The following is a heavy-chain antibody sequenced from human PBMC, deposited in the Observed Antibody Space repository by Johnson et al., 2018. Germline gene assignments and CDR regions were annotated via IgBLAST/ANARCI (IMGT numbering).Heavy chain of an antibody. CDR2: ITATATPI. CDR3: ARDPHYDLLFMDV. CDR1: GFTFSDYC. Sequence: QVQLVESGGGLVKPGGSLRLSCAASGFTFSDYCMTWIRQAPGKAPEWVSSITATATPIYYADSVKGRFTVSRDNAKKSLYLQMNGLRGEDTAVYYRARDPHYDLLFMDVWGKGTTVTVSS. J-gene: IGHJ6*03. V-gene: IGHV3-11*04. D-gene: IGHD3-3*01.